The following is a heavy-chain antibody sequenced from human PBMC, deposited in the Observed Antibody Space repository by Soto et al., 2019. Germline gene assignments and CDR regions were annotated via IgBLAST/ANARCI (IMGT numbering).Heavy chain of an antibody. D-gene: IGHD1-7*01. CDR1: GFTVSSNY. V-gene: IGHV3-53*01. Sequence: GGSLRLSCAASGFTVSSNYMSWVRQAPGKGLEWVSVIYSCGSTYYADSVKGRFTISRDNSKNTLYLQMNSLRAEDTALYYCAKNQERELPRVIDFWGQGTLVTVS. CDR2: IYSCGST. J-gene: IGHJ4*02. CDR3: AKNQERELPRVIDF.